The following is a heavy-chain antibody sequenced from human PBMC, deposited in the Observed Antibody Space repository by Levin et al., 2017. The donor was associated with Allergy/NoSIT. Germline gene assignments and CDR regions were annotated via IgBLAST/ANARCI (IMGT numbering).Heavy chain of an antibody. D-gene: IGHD3-10*01. CDR3: ASRGSFDH. J-gene: IGHJ4*02. Sequence: SCSASGLSFSDYGMHWVRQAPDSGLEWVTLITSDGTNKFYADSVKGRFIVSRDNSRNLLYLQLNSLRPEDTAVYYCASRGSFDHWGQGTLVTVSS. CDR2: ITSDGTNK. CDR1: GLSFSDYG. V-gene: IGHV3-30*03.